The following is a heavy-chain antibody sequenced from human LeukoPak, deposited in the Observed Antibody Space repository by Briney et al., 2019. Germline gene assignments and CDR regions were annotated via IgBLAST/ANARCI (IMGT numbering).Heavy chain of an antibody. J-gene: IGHJ3*02. Sequence: GGSLRLSCAASGFTFSSYAMSWVRQAPGKGLEWVSAISGSGGSTNYADSVKGRFTISRDNSKNTLYLQMNSLRAEDTAVYYCAKTGVGATHGLDAFDIWGQGTMVTVSS. V-gene: IGHV3-23*01. CDR3: AKTGVGATHGLDAFDI. D-gene: IGHD1-26*01. CDR1: GFTFSSYA. CDR2: ISGSGGST.